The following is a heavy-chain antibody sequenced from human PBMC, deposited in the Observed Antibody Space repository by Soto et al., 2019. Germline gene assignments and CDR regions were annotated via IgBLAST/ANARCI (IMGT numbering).Heavy chain of an antibody. CDR2: IYPGDSDT. Sequence: GEFLKIFCKGSGYSFTSYWIGWVRQMPGKGLEWMGIIYPGDSDTRYSPSFQGQVTISADKSISTAYLQWSSLKASDTAMYYCARLSYSSSWRYYYYYYGMDVWGQGTTVTVSS. J-gene: IGHJ6*02. CDR3: ARLSYSSSWRYYYYYYGMDV. CDR1: GYSFTSYW. D-gene: IGHD6-13*01. V-gene: IGHV5-51*01.